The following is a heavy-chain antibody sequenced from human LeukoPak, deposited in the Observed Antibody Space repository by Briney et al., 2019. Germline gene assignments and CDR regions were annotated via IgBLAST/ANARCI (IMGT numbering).Heavy chain of an antibody. V-gene: IGHV3-33*01. CDR1: GFTFSSYG. CDR3: ARDVGGYTSLIDY. Sequence: PGRSLRLSCAASGFTFSSYGMHWVRQAPGKGLEWVAVIWYDGSNKYYADSVKGRFTISRDNSKNTLYLQMNSLRAEDTAAYYCARDVGGYTSLIDYWGQGTLVTVSS. D-gene: IGHD5-12*01. CDR2: IWYDGSNK. J-gene: IGHJ4*02.